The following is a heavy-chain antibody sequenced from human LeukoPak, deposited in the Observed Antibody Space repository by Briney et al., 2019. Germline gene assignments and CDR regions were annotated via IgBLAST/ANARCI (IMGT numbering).Heavy chain of an antibody. V-gene: IGHV4-39*01. Sequence: SETLSLTCTVSGGSISSSSYYWGWIRQPPGKGLEWIGSIYYSGSTYYNPSLKSRVTISVDTSKNQFSLKLSSVTAADTAVYFCARVHSGSYSDVFDIGAQGKMAPVSS. CDR3: ARVHSGSYSDVFDI. CDR2: IYYSGST. CDR1: GGSISSSSYY. D-gene: IGHD1-26*01. J-gene: IGHJ3*02.